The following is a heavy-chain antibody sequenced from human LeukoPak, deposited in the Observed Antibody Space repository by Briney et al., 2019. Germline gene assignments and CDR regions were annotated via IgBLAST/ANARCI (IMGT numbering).Heavy chain of an antibody. CDR3: ASPIQLLVY. CDR2: ISSSSSTI. D-gene: IGHD5-18*01. Sequence: GGSLRLSCAASGFTFSSYSMNWVRQAPGKGLEWVSYISSSSSTIYYADFVKGRFTISRDNAKNSLYLQMNSLRAEDTAVYYCASPIQLLVYWGQGTLVTVSS. CDR1: GFTFSSYS. J-gene: IGHJ4*02. V-gene: IGHV3-48*01.